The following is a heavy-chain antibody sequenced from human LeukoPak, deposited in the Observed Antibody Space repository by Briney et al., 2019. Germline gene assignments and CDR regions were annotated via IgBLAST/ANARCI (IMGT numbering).Heavy chain of an antibody. J-gene: IGHJ4*02. Sequence: KPSETLSLTCTVSGGSISSDYWSWIRQPPGKGLEWIGYIYYSGNTYYNPSLKSRVTISVDTSKKQFSLKLRTATAADTAVYYCARIEAVTRGYNHAYYFDYWGQGTLVTVSS. CDR2: IYYSGNT. D-gene: IGHD5-18*01. CDR3: ARIEAVTRGYNHAYYFDY. CDR1: GGSISSDY. V-gene: IGHV4-59*08.